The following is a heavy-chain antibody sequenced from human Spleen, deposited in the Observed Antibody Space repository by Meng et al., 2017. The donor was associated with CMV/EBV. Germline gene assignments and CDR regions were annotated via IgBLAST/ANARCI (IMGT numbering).Heavy chain of an antibody. CDR2: IYPGDSDT. J-gene: IGHJ4*02. Sequence: GESLKISCQGSGYYFTNYWIGWVRQMPGKGLEWMGIIYPGDSDTRYSPSFQGQVTISADKSISTAYLRWSSLKASDTAMYYCARRPGDHSSYLDYWGQGTLVTVSS. CDR3: ARRPGDHSSYLDY. CDR1: GYYFTNYW. V-gene: IGHV5-51*01. D-gene: IGHD7-27*01.